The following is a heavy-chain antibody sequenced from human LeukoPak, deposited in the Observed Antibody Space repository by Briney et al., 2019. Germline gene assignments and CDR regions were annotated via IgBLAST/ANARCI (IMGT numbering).Heavy chain of an antibody. Sequence: GGSLRLSSAPPGFTLRGYLMSWVRQAPGKGLEWVVKIKEDGQWTYYVDSVKGRFTISRDNAKNSLYLQMHRLRAEDTAVYYCARDVPRTGGDLDYGDRGTLVTVS. CDR3: ARDVPRTGGDLDY. CDR1: GFTLRGYL. V-gene: IGHV3-7*01. D-gene: IGHD7-27*01. J-gene: IGHJ4*02. CDR2: IKEDGQWT.